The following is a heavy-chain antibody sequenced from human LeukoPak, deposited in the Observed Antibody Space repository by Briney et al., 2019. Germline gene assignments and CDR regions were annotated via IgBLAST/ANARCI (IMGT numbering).Heavy chain of an antibody. CDR1: GDSVSSNSSA. D-gene: IGHD2-2*01. J-gene: IGHJ5*02. CDR2: TYYRSTWYN. Sequence: SQTLSLTCAISGDSVSSNSSAWNWIRQSPSRGLEWLGRTYYRSTWYNDYAVSVRGRITVNPDTSKNQFSLHLNSVTPEDTAVYYCARRLTQYDCFDPWGQGILVTVSS. CDR3: ARRLTQYDCFDP. V-gene: IGHV6-1*01.